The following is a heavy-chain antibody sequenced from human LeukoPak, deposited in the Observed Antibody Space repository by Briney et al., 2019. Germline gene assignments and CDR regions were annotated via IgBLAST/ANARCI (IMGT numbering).Heavy chain of an antibody. CDR1: GFTFDDYG. J-gene: IGHJ6*03. CDR2: INWNGSGA. D-gene: IGHD4-17*01. Sequence: TGGSLRLSCAASGFTFDDYGMSWVRQVPGKGLEWVSGINWNGSGAGYADSVKGRFTISRDNAKNSLYLQMNSLKTEDTAVYYCTTDHMTTVTYYYYYYYMDVWGKGTTVTISS. V-gene: IGHV3-20*04. CDR3: TTDHMTTVTYYYYYYYMDV.